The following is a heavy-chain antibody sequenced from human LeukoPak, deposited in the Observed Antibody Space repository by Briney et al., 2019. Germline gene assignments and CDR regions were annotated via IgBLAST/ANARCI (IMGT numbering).Heavy chain of an antibody. CDR1: GGTFSSYA. CDR2: IIPIFGTA. D-gene: IGHD2-21*02. J-gene: IGHJ5*02. CDR3: ARSLVCGGDCYSYSKNWFAP. V-gene: IGHV1-69*05. Sequence: VASVKVSCKASGGTFSSYAVSWVRQAPGQGLEWMGGIIPIFGTANYAQQFQGRVTITTDESTSTAYMELSSLRSEDTAVYYCARSLVCGGDCYSYSKNWFAPWGQGTLVTVSS.